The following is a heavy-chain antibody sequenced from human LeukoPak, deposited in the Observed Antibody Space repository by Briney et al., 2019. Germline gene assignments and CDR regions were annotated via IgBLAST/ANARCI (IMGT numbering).Heavy chain of an antibody. CDR1: GGSVSNSGYY. CDR2: IYYSGSA. D-gene: IGHD3-22*01. Sequence: PSETLSLTCTVSGGSVSNSGYYWGWIRQPPGKGLEWIGNIYYSGSAYYNPSLKSRVTISVDTSKNQFPLKLSSVTAADTAVYYCAKTYYYDPFDFWGQGTLVTVSS. J-gene: IGHJ4*02. CDR3: AKTYYYDPFDF. V-gene: IGHV4-39*01.